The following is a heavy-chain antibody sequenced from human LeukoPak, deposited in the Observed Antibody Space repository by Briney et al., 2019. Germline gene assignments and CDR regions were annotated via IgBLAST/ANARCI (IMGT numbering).Heavy chain of an antibody. CDR1: GFTVSSNY. CDR2: IYSGGMT. V-gene: IGHV3-53*01. D-gene: IGHD2-15*01. CDR3: ARERRYCSGDNCYSGYDY. Sequence: PGGSLRLSCAVSGFTVSSNYMNWVRQAPGKGLEWVSVIYSGGMTYYADSVKGRFTISRDTSKNTLYLQMVSLRDEDTAVYYCARERRYCSGDNCYSGYDYWGRGTLVTASS. J-gene: IGHJ4*02.